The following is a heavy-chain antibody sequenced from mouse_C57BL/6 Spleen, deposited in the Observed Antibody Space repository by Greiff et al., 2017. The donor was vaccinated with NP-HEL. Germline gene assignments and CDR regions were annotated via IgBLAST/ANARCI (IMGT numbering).Heavy chain of an antibody. Sequence: DVKLVESGGGLVKPGGSLKLSCAASGFTFSDYGMHWVRQAPEKGLEWVAYISSGSSTIYYADTVKGRFTISRDNAKNTLFLQMTSLRSEDTAMYYCARYYSNYLVGAMDYWGQGTSVTVSS. J-gene: IGHJ4*01. CDR2: ISSGSSTI. CDR3: ARYYSNYLVGAMDY. CDR1: GFTFSDYG. V-gene: IGHV5-17*01. D-gene: IGHD2-5*01.